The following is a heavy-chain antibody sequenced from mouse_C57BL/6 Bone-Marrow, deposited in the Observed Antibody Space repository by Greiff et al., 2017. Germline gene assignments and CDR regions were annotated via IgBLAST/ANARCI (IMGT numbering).Heavy chain of an antibody. V-gene: IGHV1-78*01. D-gene: IGHD2-3*01. CDR2: IYPRDGST. CDR1: GYTFTDHT. J-gene: IGHJ2*01. Sequence: VQLKESDAELVKPGASVKISCKVSGYTFTDHTIHWMKQRPEQGLEWIGYIYPRDGSTTYNEKFKGKATLTADKSSSTAYMQLNSLTSEDSAVYFCARRSLCDGYSGFFDYWGQGTTLTVSS. CDR3: ARRSLCDGYSGFFDY.